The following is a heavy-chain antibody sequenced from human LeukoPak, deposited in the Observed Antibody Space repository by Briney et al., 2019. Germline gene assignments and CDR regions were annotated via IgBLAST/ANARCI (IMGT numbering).Heavy chain of an antibody. CDR3: ARGGVSYYYDSSGYPIDY. V-gene: IGHV1-69*05. Sequence: ASVTVSCKASGGTFSSYAISWVRQAPGQGLEWMGGIIPIFGTANYAQKFQGRVTMTRNTSITTAYMELSSLRSEDTAVYYCARGGVSYYYDSSGYPIDYWGQGTLVTVSS. CDR2: IIPIFGTA. CDR1: GGTFSSYA. D-gene: IGHD3-22*01. J-gene: IGHJ4*02.